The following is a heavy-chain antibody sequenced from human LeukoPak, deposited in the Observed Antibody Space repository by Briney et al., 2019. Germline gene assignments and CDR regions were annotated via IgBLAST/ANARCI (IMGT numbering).Heavy chain of an antibody. CDR1: GFTFSSYW. D-gene: IGHD4/OR15-4a*01. CDR3: AIVDSGHTLDY. Sequence: SGGSLRLSCAASGFTFSSYWMSWVRQAPGKGLEWVASIKQDGSEKYYVDSVKGRFTISRDNAKNSLYLQMNSLRAEDTAVYYCAIVDSGHTLDYWGQGTLVTVSS. J-gene: IGHJ4*02. CDR2: IKQDGSEK. V-gene: IGHV3-7*03.